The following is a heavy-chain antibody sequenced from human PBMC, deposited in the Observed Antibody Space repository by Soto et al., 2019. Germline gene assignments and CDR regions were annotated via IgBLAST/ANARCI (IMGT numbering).Heavy chain of an antibody. CDR3: AHRLDRSYFDY. CDR1: GFSLRTSGVG. Sequence: QITLKESGPTLVKPTQTLTLTCTLSGFSLRTSGVGVGWIRQPPGEALECLAVIYWDDDKRYNPSLRSRLTITRDTSKDQVVLTLTNMDPMDTGTYFCAHRLDRSYFDYWGQGILVTVSS. J-gene: IGHJ4*02. V-gene: IGHV2-5*02. D-gene: IGHD3-9*01. CDR2: IYWDDDK.